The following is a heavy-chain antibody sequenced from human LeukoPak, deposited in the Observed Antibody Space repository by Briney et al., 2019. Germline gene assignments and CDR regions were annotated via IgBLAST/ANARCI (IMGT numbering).Heavy chain of an antibody. CDR3: ARGSGGGYYYDSSGYYYFDY. Sequence: SETLSLTCTVSGGSISSSSYYWGWIRQPPGKGLEWIGSIYYSGSTYYNPSLKSRVTISVDTSKNQFSLKLSSVPAADTAVYYCARGSGGGYYYDSSGYYYFDYWGQGTLVTVSS. CDR2: IYYSGST. V-gene: IGHV4-39*07. CDR1: GGSISSSSYY. D-gene: IGHD3-22*01. J-gene: IGHJ4*02.